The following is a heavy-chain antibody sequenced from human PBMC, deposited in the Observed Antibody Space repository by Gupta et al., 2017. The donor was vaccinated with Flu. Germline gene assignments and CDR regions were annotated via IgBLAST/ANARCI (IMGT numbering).Heavy chain of an antibody. D-gene: IGHD3-9*01. J-gene: IGHJ5*02. V-gene: IGHV7-4-1*02. CDR2: INTNTQNP. Sequence: ASGYIFTRYGINWLRQAPGQGLEWMGWINTNTQNPTYAQGFTGRFVFSLDTSVTTAYLQISSLTSEDTAIYYCAREGETGYSIGGPWGQGTRVTVSS. CDR3: AREGETGYSIGGP. CDR1: GYIFTRYG.